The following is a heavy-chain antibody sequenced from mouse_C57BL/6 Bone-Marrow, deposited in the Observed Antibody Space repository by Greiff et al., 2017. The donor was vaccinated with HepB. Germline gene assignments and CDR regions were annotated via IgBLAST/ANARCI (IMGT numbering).Heavy chain of an antibody. CDR2: IDPEDGET. CDR1: GFNIKDYY. V-gene: IGHV14-2*01. J-gene: IGHJ3*01. D-gene: IGHD1-1*01. Sequence: EVKLQESGAELVKPGASVKLSCTASGFNIKDYYMHWVKQRTEQGLEWIGRIDPEDGETKYAPKFQGKATITADTSSNTAYRQLSSLTSEDTAVYYCARSTTVVAAWFAYWGQGTLVTVSA. CDR3: ARSTTVVAAWFAY.